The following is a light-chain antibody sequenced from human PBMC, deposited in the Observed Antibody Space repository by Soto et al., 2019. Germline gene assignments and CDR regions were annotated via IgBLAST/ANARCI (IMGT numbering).Light chain of an antibody. J-gene: IGLJ2*01. V-gene: IGLV2-14*01. CDR3: CSYTTSSTLV. CDR1: SSDIGRYKF. Sequence: QSVLTQPASVSGSPGQSITISCTGTSSDIGRYKFVSWYQQHPGKAPKLIIYDVSNRPSGISNRFSGSKSVNTASLTISGLQAEDEADYYCCSYTTSSTLVFGGGTKLTVL. CDR2: DVS.